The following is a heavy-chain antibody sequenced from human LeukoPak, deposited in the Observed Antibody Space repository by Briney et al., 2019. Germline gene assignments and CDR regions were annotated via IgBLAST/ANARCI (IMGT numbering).Heavy chain of an antibody. J-gene: IGHJ1*01. CDR1: GGSISSGDYY. Sequence: SETLSLTCTVSGGSISSGDYYWSWIRQPPGKGLEWIGYIYYSGRTYYNPSLKSRVTISVDTSKNQFSLKLSSVTAADTAVYYCARGLPDSSGYYTAEYFQHWGQGTLVTVSS. CDR3: ARGLPDSSGYYTAEYFQH. CDR2: IYYSGRT. D-gene: IGHD3-22*01. V-gene: IGHV4-30-4*08.